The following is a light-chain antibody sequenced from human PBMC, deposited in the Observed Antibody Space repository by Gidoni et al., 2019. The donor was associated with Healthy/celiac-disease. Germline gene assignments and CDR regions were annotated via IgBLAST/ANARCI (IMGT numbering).Light chain of an antibody. V-gene: IGLV3-1*01. CDR1: KWGEKY. CDR2: QDS. J-gene: IGLJ2*01. Sequence: SYELTQPPSASVSPGQTASITCSGDKWGEKYACWYQQTPGQSPVLIIYQDSQRASGIPERFSGSTSENTATLTISGTQAMDEADYYCQAWDSSSYMVFGGGTKLTVL. CDR3: QAWDSSSYMV.